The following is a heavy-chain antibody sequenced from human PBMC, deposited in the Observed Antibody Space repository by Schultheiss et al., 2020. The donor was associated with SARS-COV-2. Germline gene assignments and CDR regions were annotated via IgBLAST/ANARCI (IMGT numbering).Heavy chain of an antibody. CDR1: GYTFTGYY. V-gene: IGHV1-2*02. CDR3: ARENAIASSNWFDP. Sequence: ASVKVSCKASGYTFTGYYMHWVRQAPGQGLEWMGWINPNSGGTNYAQKFQGRVTISMDTSKNQISLMLSSVTAADTAVYYCARENAIASSNWFDPWGQGTLVTVSS. J-gene: IGHJ5*02. CDR2: INPNSGGT. D-gene: IGHD2-21*01.